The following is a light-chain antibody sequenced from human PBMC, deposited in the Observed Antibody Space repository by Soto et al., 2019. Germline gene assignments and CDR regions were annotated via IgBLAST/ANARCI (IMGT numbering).Light chain of an antibody. Sequence: QSALTQPPSASGSPGQSVTISCTGTKNDIGVYDFVSWYQHHPGKAPRLTIYEVVQRPSGVPDRFSGSKSGNTASLTVSGLQAADEVDYFCKSYAGSNTYVFGSGTKVTVL. CDR1: KNDIGVYDF. CDR2: EVV. J-gene: IGLJ1*01. CDR3: KSYAGSNTYV. V-gene: IGLV2-8*01.